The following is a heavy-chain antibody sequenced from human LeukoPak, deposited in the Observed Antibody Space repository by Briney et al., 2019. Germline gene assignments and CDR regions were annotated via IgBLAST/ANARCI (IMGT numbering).Heavy chain of an antibody. D-gene: IGHD3-22*01. Sequence: GASVKVSCKASGYTFTGYYMHWVRQAPGQGLEWMGWINPNSGGTNYAQKFQGRVTMTRDTSISTAYMDLSMLRYDDTAVYYCAREHDSSGYYDRFQHWGQGTLVTVSS. CDR3: AREHDSSGYYDRFQH. CDR2: INPNSGGT. J-gene: IGHJ1*01. CDR1: GYTFTGYY. V-gene: IGHV1-2*02.